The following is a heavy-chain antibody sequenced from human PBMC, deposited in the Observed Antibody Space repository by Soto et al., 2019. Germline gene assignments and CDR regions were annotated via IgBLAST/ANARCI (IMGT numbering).Heavy chain of an antibody. CDR2: IYYSGST. J-gene: IGHJ2*01. CDR1: GGSISSGGYY. V-gene: IGHV4-31*03. D-gene: IGHD1-26*01. CDR3: ARDGAGSLRILNWYFDL. Sequence: QVQLQESGPGLVKPSQTLSLTCTVSGGSISSGGYYWSWIRQHPGKGLEWIGYIYYSGSTYYNPSLKSRVTISVATSKNQFSLKLRSVPAADTAVYYCARDGAGSLRILNWYFDLWGRGTLVTVSS.